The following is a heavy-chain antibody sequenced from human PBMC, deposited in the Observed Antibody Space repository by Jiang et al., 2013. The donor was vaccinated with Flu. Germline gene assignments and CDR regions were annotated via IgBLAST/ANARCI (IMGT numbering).Heavy chain of an antibody. CDR3: ATFSSDWFVDY. D-gene: IGHD3-9*01. V-gene: IGHV4-34*01. Sequence: KPSETLSLTCAVYGGSFSGYYWSWIRQPPGKGLEWIGEINHSGSTNYNPSLKSRVTIAKDTSKNQVSLKLNSVTAADTAVYYCATFSSDWFVDYWGQGTLVAVSS. CDR2: INHSGST. CDR1: GGSFSGYY. J-gene: IGHJ4*02.